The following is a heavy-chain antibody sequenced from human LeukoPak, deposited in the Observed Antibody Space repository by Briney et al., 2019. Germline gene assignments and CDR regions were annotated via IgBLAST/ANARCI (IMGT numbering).Heavy chain of an antibody. CDR2: ISYDGSNK. V-gene: IGHV3-30*04. CDR3: ARGIVATITGWFDL. J-gene: IGHJ5*02. Sequence: PGRSLRLSCAASGFTFSSYAMHWVRQAPGKGLEWVAVISYDGSNKYYADSVKGRFTISRDNSKNTLYLQMNSLRAEDTAVYYCARGIVATITGWFDLWGQGTLVTVSS. D-gene: IGHD5-12*01. CDR1: GFTFSSYA.